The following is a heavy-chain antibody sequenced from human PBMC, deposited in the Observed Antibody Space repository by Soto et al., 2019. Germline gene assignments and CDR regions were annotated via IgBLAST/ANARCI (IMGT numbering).Heavy chain of an antibody. CDR1: GFTFSDYY. J-gene: IGHJ6*01. V-gene: IGHV3-11*06. D-gene: IGHD5-12*01. CDR3: ARDRDGYDRLYYYHGMDV. CDR2: ISSSSGST. Sequence: PGGSLRLSCAASGFTFSDYYMSWIRQAPGKGLEYISYISSSSGSTNYADSVKGRFTISRDNAKNSLYLQMSSLRAEDTAVYYCARDRDGYDRLYYYHGMDVWGQGTTVTVSS.